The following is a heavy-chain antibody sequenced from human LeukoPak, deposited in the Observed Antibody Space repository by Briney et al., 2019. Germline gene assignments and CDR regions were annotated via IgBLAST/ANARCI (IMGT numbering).Heavy chain of an antibody. CDR2: IKQDGSEK. V-gene: IGHV3-7*01. J-gene: IGHJ4*02. CDR3: ARDRRYCSSTSCYRNNNFDY. CDR1: GFTFSSYW. D-gene: IGHD2-2*01. Sequence: GGSLRLSCAASGFTFSSYWMSWVRQAPGKGLEWVANIKQDGSEKYYVDSVKGRFTISRDNAKNSLYPQMNSLRAEDTAVYYCARDRRYCSSTSCYRNNNFDYWGQGTLVTVSS.